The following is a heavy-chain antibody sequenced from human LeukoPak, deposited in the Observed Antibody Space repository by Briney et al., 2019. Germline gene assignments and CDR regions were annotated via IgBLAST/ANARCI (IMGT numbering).Heavy chain of an antibody. Sequence: GGSLRLSCAASGFTFSSYAMSWVRQAPGKGLEWVSAISGSGGSTYYADSVKGRFTISRDNSKNTLYLQMNSLRAEDTAVYYCAKARAYYYDSSGYPFDYWGQGTLVTVSS. CDR1: GFTFSSYA. J-gene: IGHJ4*02. D-gene: IGHD3-22*01. CDR2: ISGSGGST. CDR3: AKARAYYYDSSGYPFDY. V-gene: IGHV3-23*01.